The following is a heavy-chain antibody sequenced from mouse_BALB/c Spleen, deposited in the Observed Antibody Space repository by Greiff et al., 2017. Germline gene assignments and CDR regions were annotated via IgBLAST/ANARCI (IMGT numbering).Heavy chain of an antibody. Sequence: QVQLQQSGPELVKPGASVRISCKASGYTFTSYYIHWVKQRPGQGLEWIGWIYPGNVNTKYNEKFKGKATLTADKSSSTAYMQLSSLTSEDSAVYFCARIYYGNFYAMDYWGQGTSVTVSS. CDR2: IYPGNVNT. CDR3: ARIYYGNFYAMDY. J-gene: IGHJ4*01. D-gene: IGHD2-1*01. V-gene: IGHV1S56*01. CDR1: GYTFTSYY.